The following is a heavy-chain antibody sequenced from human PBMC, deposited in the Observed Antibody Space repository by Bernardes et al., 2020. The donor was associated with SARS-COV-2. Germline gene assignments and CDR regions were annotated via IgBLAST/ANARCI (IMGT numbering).Heavy chain of an antibody. V-gene: IGHV3-23*01. J-gene: IGHJ4*02. D-gene: IGHD6-13*01. CDR1: GFTFSTSA. Sequence: GGSLRLSCAASGFTFSTSAMSWVRQVPGEGLEWVTAISSGGGSTYYVDSVKGRFTVSRDNSRNTLYLQMDSLGAEDTAVYYCAKGISADGTSVILDYWGQGTLVAVSS. CDR3: AKGISADGTSVILDY. CDR2: ISSGGGST.